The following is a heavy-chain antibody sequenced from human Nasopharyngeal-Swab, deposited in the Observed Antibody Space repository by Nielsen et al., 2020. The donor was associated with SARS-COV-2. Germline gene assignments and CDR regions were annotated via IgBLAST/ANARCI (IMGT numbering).Heavy chain of an antibody. CDR3: ASPRGYYDSSGAFDY. J-gene: IGHJ4*02. CDR1: GFTFSSYS. CDR2: ISSSSSYI. D-gene: IGHD3-22*01. V-gene: IGHV3-21*01. Sequence: GGSLRLSCAASGFTFSSYSMKWVRQAPGKGLEWVSSISSSSSYIYYADSVKGRFTISRDNAKNSLYLQMNSLRAEDTAVYYCASPRGYYDSSGAFDYWGQGTLVTVSS.